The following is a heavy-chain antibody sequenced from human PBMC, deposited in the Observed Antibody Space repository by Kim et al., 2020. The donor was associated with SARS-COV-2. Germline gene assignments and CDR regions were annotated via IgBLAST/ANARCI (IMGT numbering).Heavy chain of an antibody. Sequence: ASVKVSCKASGYTFTNYYMQWVRQAPGQGLEWMGIINPIDGSTTYAQKFQGRVTMTRDTSTSTVYMELSSLRSEDTAFYYCARRGITGTTGPYGLDVWGQGTTVTVSS. CDR2: INPIDGST. D-gene: IGHD1-20*01. V-gene: IGHV1-46*01. CDR3: ARRGITGTTGPYGLDV. J-gene: IGHJ6*02. CDR1: GYTFTNYY.